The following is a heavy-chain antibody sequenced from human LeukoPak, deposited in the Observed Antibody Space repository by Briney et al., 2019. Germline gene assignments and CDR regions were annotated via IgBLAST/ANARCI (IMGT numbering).Heavy chain of an antibody. D-gene: IGHD3-10*01. CDR1: GFTFGDYA. Sequence: GGSLRLSCTASGFTFGDYAMNWVRQAPGKGLEWVAHIKQDGTEKSYVDSVKGRFTISRDNAKNSLYLQMNTLRVEDTAVYYCAKLAKYFYGSETYYFFEHWGQGTPVTASS. CDR2: IKQDGTEK. V-gene: IGHV3-7*01. CDR3: AKLAKYFYGSETYYFFEH. J-gene: IGHJ4*02.